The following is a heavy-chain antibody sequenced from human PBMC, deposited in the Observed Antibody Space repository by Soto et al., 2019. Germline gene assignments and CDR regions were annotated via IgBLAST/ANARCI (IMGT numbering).Heavy chain of an antibody. J-gene: IGHJ3*02. D-gene: IGHD3-9*01. CDR2: ISGSGGST. CDR1: GFTFSSYA. Sequence: EVQLLESGGGLVQRGGSLRLSCAASGFTFSSYAMSWVRQAPGKGLEWVSAISGSGGSTYYADSVKGRFTISRDNSKNALYLQLNSLRAEDTAVYYCAKDGYYDMLTADFSPYDAFDIWGQGTMVTVSS. CDR3: AKDGYYDMLTADFSPYDAFDI. V-gene: IGHV3-23*01.